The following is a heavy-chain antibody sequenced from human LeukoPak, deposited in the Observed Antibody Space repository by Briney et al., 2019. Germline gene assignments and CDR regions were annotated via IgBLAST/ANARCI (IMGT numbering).Heavy chain of an antibody. CDR2: ISGSGGST. CDR3: AKTGRLGTVTIYYFDY. Sequence: PGGSLRLSCAASGFTFSSYGMSWVRQAPGKGLEWVSAISGSGGSTYYADSVKGRFTISRDNSKNTLYLQMNSLRAEDTAVYYCAKTGRLGTVTIYYFDYWGQGTLVTVSS. D-gene: IGHD4-17*01. J-gene: IGHJ4*02. CDR1: GFTFSSYG. V-gene: IGHV3-23*01.